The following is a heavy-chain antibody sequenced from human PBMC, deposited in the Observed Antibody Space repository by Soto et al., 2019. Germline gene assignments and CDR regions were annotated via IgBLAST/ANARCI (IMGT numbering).Heavy chain of an antibody. CDR1: GFPFPNAW. J-gene: IGHJ4*01. Sequence: GGSLRLSCAASGFPFPNAWMNWVRQAPGKGLEWVGRIKSTIDGGTTDYAEPVKGRFAISRDDSNNMAYLQMNSLKIEDTAVYYCTTDSYSTIIIVRFDYWGHGTPVTVSS. CDR3: TTDSYSTIIIVRFDY. CDR2: IKSTIDGGTT. D-gene: IGHD3-22*01. V-gene: IGHV3-15*07.